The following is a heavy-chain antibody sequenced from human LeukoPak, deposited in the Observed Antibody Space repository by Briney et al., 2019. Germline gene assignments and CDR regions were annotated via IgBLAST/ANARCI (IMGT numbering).Heavy chain of an antibody. Sequence: TGGSLRLSCAASGFTFSGYAMSWVRQAPGKGLEWVSAVSGSGDSTYYADSVKGRFTISRDNSKNTLYLQMNSLRAEDTALYYCAKATWELLGTGYYFDYWGQGTLVTVSS. CDR2: VSGSGDST. CDR3: AKATWELLGTGYYFDY. D-gene: IGHD1-26*01. CDR1: GFTFSGYA. V-gene: IGHV3-23*01. J-gene: IGHJ4*02.